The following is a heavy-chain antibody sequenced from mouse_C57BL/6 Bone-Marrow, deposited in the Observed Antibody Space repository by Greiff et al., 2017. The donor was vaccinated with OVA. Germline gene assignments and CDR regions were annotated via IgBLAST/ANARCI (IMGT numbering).Heavy chain of an antibody. J-gene: IGHJ3*01. CDR3: ARESGSSFFAY. CDR2: ISYDGST. CDR1: GYSITSGYY. V-gene: IGHV3-6*01. Sequence: VQLKESGPGLVKPSQSLSLTCSVTGYSITSGYYWNWIRQFPGNKLEWMGYISYDGSTNYTPSLKNRISITRDTSKNQFFLKLNSVTTEDTATYYCARESGSSFFAYWGQGTLVTVSA. D-gene: IGHD1-1*01.